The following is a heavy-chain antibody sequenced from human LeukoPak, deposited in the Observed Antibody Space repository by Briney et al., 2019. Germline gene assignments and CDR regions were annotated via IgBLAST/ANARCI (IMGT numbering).Heavy chain of an antibody. Sequence: ASVKVSCKASGYTFSSYDINWVRQATGQGLEWMGWMNPNSGNTGYAQKFQGRVTMTRDASISTAYMELSRLRSDDTAVYYCARVWPCTNGVCPDVFEYWGQGTLVTVSS. V-gene: IGHV1-8*01. CDR1: GYTFSSYD. CDR3: ARVWPCTNGVCPDVFEY. J-gene: IGHJ4*02. D-gene: IGHD2-8*01. CDR2: MNPNSGNT.